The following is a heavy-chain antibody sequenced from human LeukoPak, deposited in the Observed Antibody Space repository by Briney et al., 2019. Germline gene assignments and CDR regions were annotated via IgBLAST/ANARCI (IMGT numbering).Heavy chain of an antibody. CDR1: GYTFTSYG. Sequence: ASVKVSCKASGYTFTSYGISWVRQAPGQGLEWMGWISAYNGNTNYAQKLQGRVTMTTDTSTSTAYMELRSLRSDDTAVYYCASGLVGAETGPLGYWGQGTLDTVSS. J-gene: IGHJ4*02. D-gene: IGHD1-26*01. V-gene: IGHV1-18*01. CDR2: ISAYNGNT. CDR3: ASGLVGAETGPLGY.